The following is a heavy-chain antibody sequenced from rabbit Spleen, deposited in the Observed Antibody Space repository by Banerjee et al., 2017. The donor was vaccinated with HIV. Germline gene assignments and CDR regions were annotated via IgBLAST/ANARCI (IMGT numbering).Heavy chain of an antibody. Sequence: QSLEESGGDLVKPEGSLTLTCTASGFSFSSSYYMCWVRQAPGKGLECIACIYGNRGGSTYYANWAKGRFTISRTSSTTVTLEMTSLTAADTATYFCARGSAAMTMVITGFYLGLWGPGTLVTVS. D-gene: IGHD2-1*01. CDR1: GFSFSSSYY. J-gene: IGHJ4*01. V-gene: IGHV1S40*01. CDR2: IYGNRGGST. CDR3: ARGSAAMTMVITGFYLGL.